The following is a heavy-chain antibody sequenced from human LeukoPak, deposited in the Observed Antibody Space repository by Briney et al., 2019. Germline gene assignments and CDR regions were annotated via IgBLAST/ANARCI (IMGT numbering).Heavy chain of an antibody. Sequence: GGSLRLSCAASGFTFSSYAMHWVRQAPCKGLEWVAVISYDGSNKYYADSVKGRFTISRDNSKNTLYLQMNSLRAEDTAVYYCSGWFGDILRPYYGMDVWGQGTTVTVSS. J-gene: IGHJ6*02. CDR3: SGWFGDILRPYYGMDV. D-gene: IGHD3-10*01. CDR1: GFTFSSYA. V-gene: IGHV3-30-3*01. CDR2: ISYDGSNK.